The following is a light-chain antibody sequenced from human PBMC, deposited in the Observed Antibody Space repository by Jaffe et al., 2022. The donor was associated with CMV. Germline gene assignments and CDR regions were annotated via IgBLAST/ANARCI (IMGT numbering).Light chain of an antibody. CDR2: AAS. J-gene: IGKJ2*01. CDR3: QQTYSTPYT. Sequence: DIQMTQSPSSLSASVGDRVTITCRASQSINSYLNWYQQRPGKAPKLLMYAASSLQSGVPSRFSGTESGTDFSLTINSLQPEDFATYYCQQTYSTPYTFGQGTKLEIK. CDR1: QSINSY. V-gene: IGKV1-39*01.